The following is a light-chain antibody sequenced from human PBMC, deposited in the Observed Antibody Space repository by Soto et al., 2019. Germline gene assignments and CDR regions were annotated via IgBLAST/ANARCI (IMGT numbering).Light chain of an antibody. CDR3: SSYVGSNNLL. J-gene: IGLJ2*01. Sequence: QSALTQPPSASGSPGQSVTISCTGTSRDVGGYNYVSWYQQHPGKAPKLMIYEVSKRPSGVPDRFSGSKSDNTASLTVSGLQAEDEADYYCSSYVGSNNLLFGGGTKLTVL. V-gene: IGLV2-8*01. CDR2: EVS. CDR1: SRDVGGYNY.